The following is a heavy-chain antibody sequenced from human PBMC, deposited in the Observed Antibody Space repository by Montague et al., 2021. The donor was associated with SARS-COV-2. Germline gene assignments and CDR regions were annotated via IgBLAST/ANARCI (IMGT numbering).Heavy chain of an antibody. CDR3: ASSGITLTGLDAFDI. CDR2: TYFRSRWDS. J-gene: IGHJ3*02. V-gene: IGHV6-1*01. CDR1: GDSVSTNNTT. D-gene: IGHD3-9*01. Sequence: CAISGDSVSTNNTTWNWVRQSPSGDLEWLGRTYFRSRWDSDYAESVKRRLVITPDTSKNQVSLQLNSVIPEDTAVYFCASSGITLTGLDAFDIWGQGTMVTVSS.